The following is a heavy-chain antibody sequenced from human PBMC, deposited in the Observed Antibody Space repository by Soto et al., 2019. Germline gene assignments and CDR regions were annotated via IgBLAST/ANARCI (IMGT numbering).Heavy chain of an antibody. J-gene: IGHJ6*02. CDR1: GYTFTSYG. V-gene: IGHV1-18*01. D-gene: IGHD2-15*01. CDR2: ISAYNGNT. CDR3: AGSGDGPYYYYGMDV. Sequence: QVQLVQSGAEVKKPGASVKVSCKASGYTFTSYGISWVRQAPGQGLEWMGWISAYNGNTNYAQKLQGRVTMTTDTPTSTAYMELRSLRSDDTAVYYCAGSGDGPYYYYGMDVWGQGTTVTVSS.